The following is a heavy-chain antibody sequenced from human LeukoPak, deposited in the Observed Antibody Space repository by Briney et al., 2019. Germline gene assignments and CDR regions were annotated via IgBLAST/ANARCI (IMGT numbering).Heavy chain of an antibody. CDR1: GGSISSYY. Sequence: PSETLSLTCTVSGGSISSYYWSWIRQPPGKGLGWIGYIYYSGSTNYNPSLKSRVTISVDTSKNQFSLKLSSVTAADTAVYYCARASVVVAASPFDPWGQGTLVTVSS. CDR2: IYYSGST. J-gene: IGHJ5*02. V-gene: IGHV4-59*01. CDR3: ARASVVVAASPFDP. D-gene: IGHD2-15*01.